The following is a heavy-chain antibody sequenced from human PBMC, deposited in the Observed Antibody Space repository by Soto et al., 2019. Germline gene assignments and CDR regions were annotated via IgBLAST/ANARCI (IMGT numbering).Heavy chain of an antibody. D-gene: IGHD3-9*01. J-gene: IGHJ4*02. V-gene: IGHV1-18*01. CDR1: GYTFTIYG. CDR2: ISPYNGNT. CDR3: ARDRYYDILTGYYQSYFFDY. Sequence: ASVKVSCKAAGYTFTIYGVSWVRQAPGQGLEWMGWISPYNGNTKFAQKFQGRVTMTTDTSTSTAYMELRSLGSDDTAVYYCARDRYYDILTGYYQSYFFDYWGQGALVTVSS.